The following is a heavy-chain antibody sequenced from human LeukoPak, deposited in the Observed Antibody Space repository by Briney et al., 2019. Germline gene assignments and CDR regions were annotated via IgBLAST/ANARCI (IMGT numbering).Heavy chain of an antibody. CDR3: ARGDRSSSILEDAFDI. V-gene: IGHV1-2*02. CDR1: GYTFIGNY. CDR2: INPNSGGT. J-gene: IGHJ3*02. Sequence: ASVKVSCRASGYTFIGNYIHWVRQAPGQGLEWMGWINPNSGGTKFAQKFQGRVTMTRDTSISTAYMDLSRLTSDDTAVYYCARGDRSSSILEDAFDIWGQGTLVTVSS. D-gene: IGHD6-6*01.